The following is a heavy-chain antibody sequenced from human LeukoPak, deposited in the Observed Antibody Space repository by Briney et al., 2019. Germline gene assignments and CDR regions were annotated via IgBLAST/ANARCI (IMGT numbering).Heavy chain of an antibody. CDR2: IHYSGDT. J-gene: IGHJ4*02. Sequence: SETLSLTCTVSGGSISSGGYYWSWIRQHPAKGLEWIGYIHYSGDTYYSPSLKSRLTISVDTSKNQFSLRLRSVTAADTAVYYCARVVAYDSTGYYLYYFDYWGQGTLVTVAA. V-gene: IGHV4-31*03. CDR3: ARVVAYDSTGYYLYYFDY. D-gene: IGHD3-22*01. CDR1: GGSISSGGYY.